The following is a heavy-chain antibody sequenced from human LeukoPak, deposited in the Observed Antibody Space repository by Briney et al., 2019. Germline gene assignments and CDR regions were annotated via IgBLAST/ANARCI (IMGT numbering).Heavy chain of an antibody. CDR3: TRVIEGSSWYYYYYGMGV. J-gene: IGHJ6*02. CDR1: GFTFGDYA. CDR2: IRSKAYGGTT. D-gene: IGHD6-13*01. Sequence: GGSLRLSCTASGFTFGDYAMSWVRQAPGKGLEWVGFIRSKAYGGTTEYAASVKGRFTISRDDSKSIAYLQMTSLKTEDTAVYYCTRVIEGSSWYYYYYGMGVWGQGTTVTVSS. V-gene: IGHV3-49*04.